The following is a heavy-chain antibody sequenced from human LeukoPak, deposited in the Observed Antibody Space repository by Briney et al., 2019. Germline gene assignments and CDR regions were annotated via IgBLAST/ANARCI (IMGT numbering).Heavy chain of an antibody. CDR2: LSGSGANT. V-gene: IGHV3-23*01. CDR1: GFTFSSYA. D-gene: IGHD3-22*01. Sequence: GGSLRLSCAASGFTFSSYAMSWVRQAPGKGLEWVSTLSGSGANTYYADSVKGRVTISRDNSKNTLYLQMNSLRAEDTAVYHCAKGSYYYDSADYFDYWGQGTLVTVSS. J-gene: IGHJ4*02. CDR3: AKGSYYYDSADYFDY.